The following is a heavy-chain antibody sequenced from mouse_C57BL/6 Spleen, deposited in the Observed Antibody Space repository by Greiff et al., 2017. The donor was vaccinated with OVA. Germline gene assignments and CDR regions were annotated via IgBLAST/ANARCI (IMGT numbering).Heavy chain of an antibody. J-gene: IGHJ1*03. D-gene: IGHD1-1*01. V-gene: IGHV1-52*01. Sequence: VQLQQPGAELVRPGSSVKLSCKASGYTFTSYWMHWVKQRPIQGLEWIGNIDPSDSETHYNQKFKDKATLTVDKSSSTAYMQLSSLTSEDSAVYYCARHYYGSSYFDVWGTGTTGTVSS. CDR1: GYTFTSYW. CDR2: IDPSDSET. CDR3: ARHYYGSSYFDV.